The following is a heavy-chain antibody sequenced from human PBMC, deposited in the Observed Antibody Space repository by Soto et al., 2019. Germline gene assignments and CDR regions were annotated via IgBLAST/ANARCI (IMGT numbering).Heavy chain of an antibody. CDR1: GFSLTTRGVG. J-gene: IGHJ4*01. CDR2: IYWDDDK. D-gene: IGHD1-7*01. Sequence: SGPTLVNPTQTLTLTCTFSGFSLTTRGVGVGWIRQPPGKALEWLALIYWDDDKRYSPSLKTRLTITKDTSKNHVVLTMTNMDPVDTATYYCAHRLTLNSDWNYGRFDYWGQGTLVTVSS. V-gene: IGHV2-5*02. CDR3: AHRLTLNSDWNYGRFDY.